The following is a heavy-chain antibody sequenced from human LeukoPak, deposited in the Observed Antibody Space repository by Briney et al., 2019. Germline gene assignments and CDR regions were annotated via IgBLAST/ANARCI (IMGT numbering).Heavy chain of an antibody. V-gene: IGHV4-34*01. J-gene: IGHJ6*03. D-gene: IGHD6-13*01. CDR1: GGSIKGFY. Sequence: SETLSLTCTVSGGSIKGFYWSWIRQPPGKGLEWIGEINHSGSTNYNPSLKSRVTISVDTSKNQFSLKLSSVTAADTAVYYCARGRAAAGTRLAYYYYMDVWGKGTTVTVSS. CDR2: INHSGST. CDR3: ARGRAAAGTRLAYYYYMDV.